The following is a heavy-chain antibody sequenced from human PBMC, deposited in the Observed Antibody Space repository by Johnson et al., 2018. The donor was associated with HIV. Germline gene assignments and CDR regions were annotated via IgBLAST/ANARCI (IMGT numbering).Heavy chain of an antibody. D-gene: IGHD6-19*01. CDR1: GFTFSSYA. CDR3: ARGIAVSNWVDI. J-gene: IGHJ3*02. Sequence: QVQLVEPGGGLVQPGGSLRLSCAASGFTFSSYAMHWVRQAPGKGLEWVAVISYDGSNKYYADSVKGRFTISRDNSKNTLYLQMNSLRAEDTAVYYCARGIAVSNWVDIWGQGTMVTVSS. V-gene: IGHV3-30*04. CDR2: ISYDGSNK.